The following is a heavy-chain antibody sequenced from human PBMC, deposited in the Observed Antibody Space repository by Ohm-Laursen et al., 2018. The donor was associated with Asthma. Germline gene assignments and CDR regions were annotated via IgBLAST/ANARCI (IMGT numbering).Heavy chain of an antibody. D-gene: IGHD2-8*01. V-gene: IGHV3-33*06. CDR3: AKGYCTNGVCIEY. CDR1: GFIFSNYD. J-gene: IGHJ4*02. Sequence: SLRLSCAAPGFIFSNYDMHWVRQAPGKGLEWVATTRYDGSSKNYADSVKGRFTISRDNSKNTVSLQMNSLRAEDTAVYYCAKGYCTNGVCIEYWGQGTLVTVS. CDR2: TRYDGSSK.